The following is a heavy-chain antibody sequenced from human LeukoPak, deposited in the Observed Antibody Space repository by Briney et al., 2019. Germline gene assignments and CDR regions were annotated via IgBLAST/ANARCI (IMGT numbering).Heavy chain of an antibody. D-gene: IGHD2/OR15-2a*01. CDR2: IVVGSGNT. V-gene: IGHV1-58*01. CDR1: GFTFTSSA. J-gene: IGHJ6*02. CDR3: AAISSYHYYYGMDV. Sequence: LVKVSCKASGFTFTSSAVQWVRQARGQRLEWIGWIVVGSGNTNYAQKFQERVTITRDMSTSTAYMELSSLRSEDTAVYYCAAISSYHYYYGMDVWGQGTTVIVSS.